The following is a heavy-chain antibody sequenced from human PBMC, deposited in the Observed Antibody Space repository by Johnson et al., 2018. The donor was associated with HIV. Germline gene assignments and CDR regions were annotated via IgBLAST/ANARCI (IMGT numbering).Heavy chain of an antibody. J-gene: IGHJ3*01. Sequence: QVQLVESGGGVVQPGRSLRLTCAASGFPFSSYGMHWVRQAPGKGLEWVAVISYDGSNKYYADSVKGRFTISRENAKNSLYLQMNSLKAGDTAVYYCARERIGYSSSGDAFDVWGQGTTVIVSS. CDR1: GFPFSSYG. V-gene: IGHV3-30*03. D-gene: IGHD6-13*01. CDR3: ARERIGYSSSGDAFDV. CDR2: ISYDGSNK.